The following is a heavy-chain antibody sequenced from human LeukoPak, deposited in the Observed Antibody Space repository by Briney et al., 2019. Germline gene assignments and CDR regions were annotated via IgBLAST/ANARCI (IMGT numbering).Heavy chain of an antibody. CDR2: IYHDGRT. Sequence: PSGTLSLTCTVSGGSVSSSDWWVWIRQSPGKGLEWIGEIYHDGRTNFKPSLKSRVTMSVDKSKNQFSLKMTSVTAADTAVYFCVRDGGYSTSPGYYFDFWSQGTLVSVSS. V-gene: IGHV4-4*02. CDR3: VRDGGYSTSPGYYFDF. J-gene: IGHJ4*02. CDR1: GGSVSSSDW. D-gene: IGHD6-6*01.